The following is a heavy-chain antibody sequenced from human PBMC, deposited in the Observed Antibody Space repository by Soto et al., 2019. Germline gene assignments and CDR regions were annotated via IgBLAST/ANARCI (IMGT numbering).Heavy chain of an antibody. V-gene: IGHV3-30*18. CDR2: ISYDGSNK. D-gene: IGHD3-16*02. J-gene: IGHJ4*02. CDR1: GFTFSSYG. Sequence: QVQLVESGGGVVQPGRSLRLSCAASGFTFSSYGMHWVRQAPGKGLEWVAVISYDGSNKYYADSVKGRFTISRDNSKNTLYLQMNSLRDEDTAVYYCAKGYDYVWGSYREYYFDYWGQGTLVTVSS. CDR3: AKGYDYVWGSYREYYFDY.